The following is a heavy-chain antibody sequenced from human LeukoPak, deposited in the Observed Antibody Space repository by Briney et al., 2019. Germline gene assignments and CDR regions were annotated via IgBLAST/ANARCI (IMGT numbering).Heavy chain of an antibody. D-gene: IGHD1-26*01. Sequence: ASVKVSCKAPGYTFTGYYMHWVRQAPGQGLEWMGGIGPNSGGTNYAQKFQGRVTMTRDTSISTAYMELSRLTSDDTAVYFCARDGIVGGTRGDYWGQGTLVTVSS. CDR3: ARDGIVGGTRGDY. CDR2: IGPNSGGT. CDR1: GYTFTGYY. V-gene: IGHV1-2*02. J-gene: IGHJ4*02.